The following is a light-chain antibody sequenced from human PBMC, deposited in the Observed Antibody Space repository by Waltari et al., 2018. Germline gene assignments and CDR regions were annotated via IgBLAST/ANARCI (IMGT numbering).Light chain of an antibody. CDR1: QSVSRY. Sequence: DIVLTQSPRTLSLSPGERATLSCRASQSVSRYLAWYQQKPGQAPRLLIYDASTRATGIPDRFSGSGSGTDFSLTISRLEPEDFAVYYCQKYGSLPATFGQGTKVEIK. CDR3: QKYGSLPAT. J-gene: IGKJ1*01. V-gene: IGKV3-20*01. CDR2: DAS.